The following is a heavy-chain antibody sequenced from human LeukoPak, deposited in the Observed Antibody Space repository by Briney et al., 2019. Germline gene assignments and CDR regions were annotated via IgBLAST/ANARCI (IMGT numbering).Heavy chain of an antibody. CDR1: GFTLSDYG. D-gene: IGHD3-22*01. CDR3: AKAYDNSGHILRYSDL. J-gene: IGHJ5*02. V-gene: IGHV3-74*01. Sequence: GGSLRLSCAASGFTLSDYGMHWVRQAPGKGLVWVSHINHDGSIRNYADSVMGRFTISRDNSRNTLYLQMHSLRVEDTAVYFCAKAYDNSGHILRYSDLWGQGTLVTVSS. CDR2: INHDGSIR.